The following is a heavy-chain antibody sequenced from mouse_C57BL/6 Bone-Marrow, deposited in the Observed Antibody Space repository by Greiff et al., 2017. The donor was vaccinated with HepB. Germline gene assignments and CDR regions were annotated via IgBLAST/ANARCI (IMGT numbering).Heavy chain of an antibody. J-gene: IGHJ2*01. Sequence: EVKLQESGGGLVQPGGSLKLSCAASGFTFSDYYMYWVRQTPEKRLEWVAYISNGGGSTYYPDTVKGRFTISRDNAKNTRYLQMSRLKSEDTAMYYCARHRGEGNYFDYWGQGTTLTVSS. D-gene: IGHD2-14*01. CDR3: ARHRGEGNYFDY. V-gene: IGHV5-12*01. CDR1: GFTFSDYY. CDR2: ISNGGGST.